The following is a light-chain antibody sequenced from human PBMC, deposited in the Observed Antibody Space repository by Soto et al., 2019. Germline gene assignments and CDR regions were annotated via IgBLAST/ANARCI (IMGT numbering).Light chain of an antibody. J-gene: IGLJ1*01. CDR2: DVN. CDR3: CSSATGYSLYV. CDR1: SSDVGGYDY. Sequence: QSVLTQPPSVSGSPGQSVTISCTGTSSDVGGYDYVSWYQQHPGKAPKVIIYDVNNRPSGVPYRFSGSKSGNTASLTISGRQDEEEADYYCCSSATGYSLYVFGGGTKLTVL. V-gene: IGLV2-11*01.